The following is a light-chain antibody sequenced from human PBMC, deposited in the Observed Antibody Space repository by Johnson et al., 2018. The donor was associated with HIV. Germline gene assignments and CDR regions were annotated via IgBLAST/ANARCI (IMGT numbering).Light chain of an antibody. CDR2: DNN. V-gene: IGLV1-51*01. CDR3: GTWDSNLSVYV. CDR1: SSNIGNNY. Sequence: QLVLTQPPSVSAAPGQKVTISCSGSSSNIGNNYVSWYQHLPGTAPKLLIYDNNKRPSGIPDRFSGSKSGTSATLGITGLQTGDEADYYCGTWDSNLSVYVFGTGTKVSVL. J-gene: IGLJ1*01.